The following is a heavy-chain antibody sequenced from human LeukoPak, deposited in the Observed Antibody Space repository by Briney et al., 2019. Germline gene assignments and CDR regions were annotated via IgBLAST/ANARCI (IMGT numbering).Heavy chain of an antibody. J-gene: IGHJ4*02. Sequence: GGSLRLSCAASGFTFSGSAMHWVRQASGKGLEWVGRIRSKANSYATAYAASVKGRFTISRDDPKNTAYLQMNSLKTEDTAVYYCTAKYGSGSYYGFDYWGQGTLVTVSS. CDR2: IRSKANSYAT. D-gene: IGHD3-10*01. CDR1: GFTFSGSA. V-gene: IGHV3-73*01. CDR3: TAKYGSGSYYGFDY.